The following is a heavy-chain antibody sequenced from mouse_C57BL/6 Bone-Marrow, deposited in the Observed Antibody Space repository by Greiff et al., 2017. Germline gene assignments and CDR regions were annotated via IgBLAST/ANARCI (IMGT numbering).Heavy chain of an antibody. CDR3: ASDALYTPAMDY. Sequence: EVKLVESGGGLVQSGRSLRLSCATSGFTFSGFYMEWVRQAPGHGLEWIAASRNKANDYTTEYSASVKGRFIVSRDTSQSILYLQMNAMTAEYTAIYYGASDALYTPAMDYWGQGTSVTVSS. CDR2: SRNKANDYTT. V-gene: IGHV7-1*01. D-gene: IGHD2-12*01. J-gene: IGHJ4*01. CDR1: GFTFSGFY.